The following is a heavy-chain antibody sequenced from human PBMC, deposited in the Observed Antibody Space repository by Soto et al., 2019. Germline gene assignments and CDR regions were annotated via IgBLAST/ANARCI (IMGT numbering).Heavy chain of an antibody. V-gene: IGHV3-30*18. J-gene: IGHJ5*02. D-gene: IGHD3-10*01. CDR3: AKGRYYYGSGRYSRWPP. CDR1: GFTFSSYC. CDR2: ISYDGSNK. Sequence: QVQLVESGGGVVQPGRSLRLSCAASGFTFSSYCMHWVRQAPGKGLEWVAGISYDGSNKDYADSVKGRFTISRDNSKNTLYLQMNGLRAEDTAVYYCAKGRYYYGSGRYSRWPPWGQGTLVTVSS.